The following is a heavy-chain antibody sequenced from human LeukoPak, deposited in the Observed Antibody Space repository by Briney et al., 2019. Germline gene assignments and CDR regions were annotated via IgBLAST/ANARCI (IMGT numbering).Heavy chain of an antibody. Sequence: PGGSLRLSCAAYGFTFSGYGMHWVRPAPGKGLEWVAVISYDGSNKYYADSVKGRFTIARDNSKNTLYLQMNSLRAEDTAVYYCAKRSDSGYQNRYYGMDVWGQGTTVTGSS. CDR1: GFTFSGYG. CDR2: ISYDGSNK. CDR3: AKRSDSGYQNRYYGMDV. J-gene: IGHJ6*02. V-gene: IGHV3-30*18. D-gene: IGHD5-12*01.